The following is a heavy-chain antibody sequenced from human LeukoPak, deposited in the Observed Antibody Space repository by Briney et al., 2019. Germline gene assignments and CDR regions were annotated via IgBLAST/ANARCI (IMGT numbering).Heavy chain of an antibody. V-gene: IGHV3-13*05. Sequence: GGSLRLSCAASGFTFSSYDMYWVRQTTGKGLEWVSGIGTAGDPSYASSVKGRFTISRENVKDSLYLQMNSLRAGDTTVYYCARGDYYGSGSFDYWGQGTLVTVSS. D-gene: IGHD3-10*01. CDR2: IGTAGDP. J-gene: IGHJ4*02. CDR3: ARGDYYGSGSFDY. CDR1: GFTFSSYD.